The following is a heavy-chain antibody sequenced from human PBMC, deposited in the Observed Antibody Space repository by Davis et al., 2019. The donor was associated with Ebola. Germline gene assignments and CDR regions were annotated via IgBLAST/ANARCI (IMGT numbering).Heavy chain of an antibody. D-gene: IGHD3-10*01. CDR3: ARDRGGDYSFDY. J-gene: IGHJ4*02. Sequence: ASVKVSCKASGYTFTSYDINWVRQATGQGLEWMGWMNPNSGNTGYAQKFQGRVTMTRNTSISTAYMELSSLRSEDTSVYYCARDRGGDYSFDYWGQGTLVTVSS. CDR1: GYTFTSYD. V-gene: IGHV1-8*01. CDR2: MNPNSGNT.